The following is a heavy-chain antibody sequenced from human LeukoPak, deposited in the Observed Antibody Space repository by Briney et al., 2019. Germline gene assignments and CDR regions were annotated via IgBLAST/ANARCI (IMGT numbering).Heavy chain of an antibody. Sequence: SCKASGGTFSSYAISWVRQAPGKGLEWVANIKQDGSEKYYVDSVKGRFTISRDNAKNSLYLQMNSLRAEDTAVYYCAKWVIGDAFDIWGQGTMVTVSS. CDR3: AKWVIGDAFDI. CDR1: GGTFSSYA. J-gene: IGHJ3*02. V-gene: IGHV3-7*01. CDR2: IKQDGSEK. D-gene: IGHD3-16*02.